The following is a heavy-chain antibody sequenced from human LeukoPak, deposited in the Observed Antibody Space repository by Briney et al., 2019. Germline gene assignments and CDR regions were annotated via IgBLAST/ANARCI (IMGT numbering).Heavy chain of an antibody. Sequence: SETLSLTCTVSGGSISSGSYYWRWIRQPAGTGLEWIGRIYTSGSTNYNPSLKSRVTRSADTSKNQFSLKLSSVTAADTAVYYCARDGANEMPDAFDIWGQGTMVTVSS. D-gene: IGHD5-24*01. CDR3: ARDGANEMPDAFDI. J-gene: IGHJ3*02. CDR2: IYTSGST. CDR1: GGSISSGSYY. V-gene: IGHV4-61*02.